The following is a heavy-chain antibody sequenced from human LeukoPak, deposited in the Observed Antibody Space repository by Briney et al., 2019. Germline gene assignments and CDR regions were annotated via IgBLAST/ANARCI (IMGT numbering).Heavy chain of an antibody. CDR3: AREWQGGIAAAGTRIEGDY. CDR1: GITLSNYG. J-gene: IGHJ4*02. D-gene: IGHD6-13*01. V-gene: IGHV3-7*01. Sequence: GGSLRLSCAVSGITLSNYGMTWVRQAPGKGLEWVANIKQDGSEKNYVDSVKGRFTISRDNAENSLFLQMNSLRVEDTAVYYCAREWQGGIAAAGTRIEGDYWGQGTLVAVSS. CDR2: IKQDGSEK.